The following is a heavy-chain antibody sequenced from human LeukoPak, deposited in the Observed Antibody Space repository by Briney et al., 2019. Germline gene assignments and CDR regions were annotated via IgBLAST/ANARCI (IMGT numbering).Heavy chain of an antibody. D-gene: IGHD3-9*01. Sequence: PGRSLRLSCAASGFTFSSYGMHWVRQAPGKGLEWVAVIWYDGSNKYYADSVKGRFTISRDNSKNTLYLQMNSLRAEDTAAYYCARDFDILTGSDDGDFVYWGQGALVTVSS. J-gene: IGHJ4*02. CDR1: GFTFSSYG. CDR2: IWYDGSNK. CDR3: ARDFDILTGSDDGDFVY. V-gene: IGHV3-33*08.